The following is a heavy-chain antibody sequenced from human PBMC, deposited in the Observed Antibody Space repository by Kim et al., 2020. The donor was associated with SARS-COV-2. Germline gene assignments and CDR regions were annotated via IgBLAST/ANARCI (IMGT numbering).Heavy chain of an antibody. CDR2: IIPILGIA. CDR1: GGTFSSYA. J-gene: IGHJ5*02. CDR3: ARLLQLEPTPIWFDP. D-gene: IGHD1-1*01. Sequence: SVKVSCKASGGTFSSYAISWVRQAPGQGLEWMGRIIPILGIANYAQKFQGRVTITADKSTSTAYMELSSLRSEDTAVYYCARLLQLEPTPIWFDPWGQGTLVTVSS. V-gene: IGHV1-69*04.